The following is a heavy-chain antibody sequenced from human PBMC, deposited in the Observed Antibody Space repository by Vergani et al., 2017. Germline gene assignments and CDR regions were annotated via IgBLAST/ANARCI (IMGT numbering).Heavy chain of an antibody. CDR1: GFTFSSHA. D-gene: IGHD5-12*01. CDR2: IKNTGDST. J-gene: IGHJ6*02. V-gene: IGHV3-23*01. CDR3: AKANPRNSGYDYLYYYHAMDV. Sequence: EVQLLQSEGAVVQPGGSLRLSCVASGFTFSSHAMSWVRQGHGQGLEWVSSIKNTGDSTHYADSVKGRFTISRDNSKNTLYLQMNSLRVEDTAVYYCAKANPRNSGYDYLYYYHAMDVWGQGTTVTVSS.